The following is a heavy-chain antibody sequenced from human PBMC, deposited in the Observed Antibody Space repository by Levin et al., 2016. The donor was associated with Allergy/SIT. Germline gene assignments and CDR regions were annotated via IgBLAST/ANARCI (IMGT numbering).Heavy chain of an antibody. D-gene: IGHD3-3*01. CDR1: GGSISSYY. V-gene: IGHV4-59*01. Sequence: SETLSLTCTVSGGSISSYYWSWIRQPPGKGLEWIGYIYYSGSTNYNPSLKSRVTISVDTSKNQFSLKLSSVTAADTAVYYCARVVGELRFLEWLLPDRVYFDYWGQGTLVTVSS. CDR3: ARVVGELRFLEWLLPDRVYFDY. CDR2: IYYSGST. J-gene: IGHJ4*02.